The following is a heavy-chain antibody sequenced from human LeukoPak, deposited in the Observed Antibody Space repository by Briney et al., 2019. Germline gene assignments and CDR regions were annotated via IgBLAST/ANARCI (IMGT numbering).Heavy chain of an antibody. CDR3: ARARGSYSSSRYYFDY. CDR1: GLTYSKYS. J-gene: IGHJ4*02. Sequence: GGSLRLSCAASGLTYSKYSMTWVRQAPGKALEWVSFIDTSSTTMYYTDSVKGRFTISRDNAKNSLYLQMNSLRAEDTAVYYCARARGSYSSSRYYFDYWGQGTLVTVSS. D-gene: IGHD6-13*01. CDR2: IDTSSTTM. V-gene: IGHV3-48*04.